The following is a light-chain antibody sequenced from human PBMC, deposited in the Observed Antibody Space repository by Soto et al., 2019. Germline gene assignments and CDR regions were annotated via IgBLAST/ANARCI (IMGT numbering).Light chain of an antibody. J-gene: IGKJ1*01. CDR2: WAS. CDR1: QRVLYSSNNKNY. Sequence: DIVMTQSPDSLAVSLGERATINCKSSQRVLYSSNNKNYLDWYQQKPGQPPKLLIYWASTRESGVPDRFSGSGSGTDFTLTISSLQAEDVAVYYCQQYYSTPRTFGQGTKVEIK. CDR3: QQYYSTPRT. V-gene: IGKV4-1*01.